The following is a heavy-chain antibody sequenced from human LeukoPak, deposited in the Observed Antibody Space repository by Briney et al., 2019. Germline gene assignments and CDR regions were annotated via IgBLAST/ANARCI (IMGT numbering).Heavy chain of an antibody. Sequence: SETLSLTCAVYGGSFSGYYWSWIRQPPGKGLEWIGEINHSGSTNYNPSLKSRVTISVDTSKTQFPLKLSCVTAADTAVYYCASHYYGSGSYKDNWFDPWGQGTLVTVSS. D-gene: IGHD3-10*01. CDR1: GGSFSGYY. CDR2: INHSGST. V-gene: IGHV4-34*01. CDR3: ASHYYGSGSYKDNWFDP. J-gene: IGHJ5*02.